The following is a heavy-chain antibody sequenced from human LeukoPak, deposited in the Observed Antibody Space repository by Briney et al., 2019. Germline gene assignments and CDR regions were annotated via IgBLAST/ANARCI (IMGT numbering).Heavy chain of an antibody. CDR1: GYTFTSYG. V-gene: IGHV1-18*01. D-gene: IGHD3-22*01. Sequence: GASVKVSCKASGYTFTSYGVSWVRQSPGQALEWRGWINTYNGNIHYAQKFQGRGTMTIDTSTGTAYMGLRSLRSDDTAVYYCARSPLAKYYYDTSGYLNWFDPWGQGTLVTVSS. CDR2: INTYNGNI. CDR3: ARSPLAKYYYDTSGYLNWFDP. J-gene: IGHJ5*02.